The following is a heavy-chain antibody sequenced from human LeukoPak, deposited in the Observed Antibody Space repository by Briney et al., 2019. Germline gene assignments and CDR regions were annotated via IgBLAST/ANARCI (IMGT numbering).Heavy chain of an antibody. V-gene: IGHV3-23*01. D-gene: IGHD3-22*01. Sequence: QAGGSLRLSCAASGFTFSDYYMSWIRQAPGKGLEWVSSISGSGGSTHYADSVKGRFTISRDKTKSTLYLQMNSLRAEDTAVYYCAKSAYYDASGYYREYYFDYWGQGTLVTVSS. CDR2: ISGSGGST. CDR1: GFTFSDYY. CDR3: AKSAYYDASGYYREYYFDY. J-gene: IGHJ4*02.